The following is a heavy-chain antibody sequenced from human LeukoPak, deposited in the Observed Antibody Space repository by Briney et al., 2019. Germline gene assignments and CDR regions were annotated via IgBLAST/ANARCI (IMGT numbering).Heavy chain of an antibody. Sequence: ASVKVSCKASGYTFTGYYMHWVRQAPGQGLEWMGWINPNSGGTNYAQKFQGRVTMTRDTSISTAYMELSRLGSDDTAVYYCARGYCSGGSCYSYYYYNYMDVWGKGTTVTVSS. CDR2: INPNSGGT. CDR1: GYTFTGYY. V-gene: IGHV1-2*02. D-gene: IGHD2-15*01. J-gene: IGHJ6*03. CDR3: ARGYCSGGSCYSYYYYNYMDV.